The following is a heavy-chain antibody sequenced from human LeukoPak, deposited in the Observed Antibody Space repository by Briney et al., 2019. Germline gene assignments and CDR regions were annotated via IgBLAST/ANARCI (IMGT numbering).Heavy chain of an antibody. D-gene: IGHD6-6*01. J-gene: IGHJ5*02. CDR2: IYTSGST. CDR3: ARRSSSPSGFDP. V-gene: IGHV4-4*09. Sequence: SETLSLTCTVSGGSISSYYWSWIRQPPGKGREWIGYIYTSGSTNYNPSLKSRVTISVDTSKNQFSLKLSSVTAADTAVYYCARRSSSPSGFDPWGQGTLVTVSS. CDR1: GGSISSYY.